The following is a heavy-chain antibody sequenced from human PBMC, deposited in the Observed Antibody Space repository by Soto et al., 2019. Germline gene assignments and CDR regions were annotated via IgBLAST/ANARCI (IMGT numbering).Heavy chain of an antibody. J-gene: IGHJ6*02. V-gene: IGHV3-23*01. CDR3: AKVPAAIYYYYYGMDV. D-gene: IGHD2-2*01. Sequence: XGSLRLSCAASGFTFSSYAMSWVRQAPGKGLEWVSAISGSGGSTYYADSAKGRFTISRDNSKNTLYLQMNSLRAEDTAVYYCAKVPAAIYYYYYGMDVWGQGTTVTVSS. CDR2: ISGSGGST. CDR1: GFTFSSYA.